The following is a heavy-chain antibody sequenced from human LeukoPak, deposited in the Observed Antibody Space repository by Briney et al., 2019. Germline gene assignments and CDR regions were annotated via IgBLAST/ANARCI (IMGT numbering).Heavy chain of an antibody. Sequence: ASVKVSCKASGYTFNSYDITWVRQAPGQGLEWMAWISNYNGNTNYAQNVQGRVTMTTDTSTSTAYMQLRSLRSDDTAVYYCARVLRYDFWSAYYFDYWGQGTLVTVSS. CDR1: GYTFNSYD. J-gene: IGHJ4*02. D-gene: IGHD3-3*01. CDR2: ISNYNGNT. V-gene: IGHV1-18*01. CDR3: ARVLRYDFWSAYYFDY.